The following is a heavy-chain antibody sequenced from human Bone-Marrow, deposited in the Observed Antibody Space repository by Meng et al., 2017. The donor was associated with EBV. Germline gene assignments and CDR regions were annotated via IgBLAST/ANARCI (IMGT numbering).Heavy chain of an antibody. CDR2: IHHVGST. D-gene: IGHD3-16*01. J-gene: IGHJ4*02. Sequence: QVELQESVPGLVQPSGHLPRPCAVSGGSISSSTWWSWVRQSPGEGLEWIGEIHHVGSTNYNPSLKSRVTISIDKSKKQFSLKLSSVTAADTAVYYCARRDYYDDTGYFDYWGQGTLVTVSS. CDR3: ARRDYYDDTGYFDY. CDR1: GGSISSSTW. V-gene: IGHV4-4*02.